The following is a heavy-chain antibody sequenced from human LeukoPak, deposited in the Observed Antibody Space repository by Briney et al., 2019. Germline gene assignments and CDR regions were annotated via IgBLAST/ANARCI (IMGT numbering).Heavy chain of an antibody. Sequence: GESLKISCKGSGYSFTSYWIGWVRQLPGKGLELMGIIYPGDSDTRYSPSFQGQVTISADKSISTDYLQWSSLKASDTAMYYCATLWEAIAAFDYWGQGTLVTVSS. CDR2: IYPGDSDT. CDR3: ATLWEAIAAFDY. J-gene: IGHJ4*02. CDR1: GYSFTSYW. D-gene: IGHD6-6*01. V-gene: IGHV5-51*01.